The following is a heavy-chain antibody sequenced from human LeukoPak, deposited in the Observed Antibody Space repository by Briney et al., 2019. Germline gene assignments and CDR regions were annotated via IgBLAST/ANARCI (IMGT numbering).Heavy chain of an antibody. CDR1: GFTFSKYG. CDR2: IRPEGTTT. Sequence: GGSLRLSCAASGFTFSKYGMNWVGQAPGKGLVWVARIRPEGTTTAYADSVRGRFTISRGNAKNTLFLQMNSLSAEDTAVYYCARDLDWILFDYWGQGTLVTVSS. CDR3: ARDLDWILFDY. D-gene: IGHD3-9*01. V-gene: IGHV3-74*03. J-gene: IGHJ4*02.